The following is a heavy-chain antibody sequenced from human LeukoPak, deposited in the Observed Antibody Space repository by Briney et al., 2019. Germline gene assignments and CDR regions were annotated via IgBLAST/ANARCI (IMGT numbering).Heavy chain of an antibody. D-gene: IGHD6-6*01. CDR2: IYYSGST. Sequence: PSETLSLTCTVSGGSISSYYWSWIRQPPGKGLEWIGYIYYSGSTNYNPSLKSRVTISVDTSKNQFSLKLSSVTAADTAVYYCARDKQLEGNWFDPWGQGTLVTVSS. CDR1: GGSISSYY. V-gene: IGHV4-59*12. J-gene: IGHJ5*02. CDR3: ARDKQLEGNWFDP.